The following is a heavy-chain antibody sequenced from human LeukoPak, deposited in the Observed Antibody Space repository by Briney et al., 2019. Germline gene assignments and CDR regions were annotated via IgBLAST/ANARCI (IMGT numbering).Heavy chain of an antibody. Sequence: PGGSLRLSCAASGFTFSSYWMHWVRQTPGKGLVWVSRINSDGTSSTYADSVKGRFTISRDNAKNTLYLQMNSLRAEDTAVYYRARDAYSSVESWGQGTLVTVSS. D-gene: IGHD6-19*01. V-gene: IGHV3-74*01. CDR2: INSDGTSS. J-gene: IGHJ4*02. CDR3: ARDAYSSVES. CDR1: GFTFSSYW.